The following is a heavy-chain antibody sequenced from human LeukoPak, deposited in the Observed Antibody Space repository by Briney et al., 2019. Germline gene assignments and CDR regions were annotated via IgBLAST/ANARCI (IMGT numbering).Heavy chain of an antibody. CDR2: TYYRSKWSF. CDR1: GDSLFTNGVA. D-gene: IGHD2-2*01. J-gene: IGHJ4*02. CDR3: ARGKYTSFDN. V-gene: IGHV6-1*01. Sequence: SQTLSLTCDISGDSLFTNGVAWNWIRQSPSRGLEWLGRTYYRSKWSFDCAVSVKSRISINADTSKNQFSLQLSSVTPEDTAVYYCARGKYTSFDNWGQGTLVTVSS.